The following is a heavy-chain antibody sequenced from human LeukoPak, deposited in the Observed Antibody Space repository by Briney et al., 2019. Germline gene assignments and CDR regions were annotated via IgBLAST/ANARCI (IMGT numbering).Heavy chain of an antibody. Sequence: PGGSLRLSCAASGFRFSDYWMNWVRQAPGKGLEWVANINEEGSKIYYVDSVKGRFTIPRDNAKNSLYLQMSSLRAEDTAVYYCARAMDVWGQGTTVIVSS. CDR2: INEEGSKI. J-gene: IGHJ6*02. CDR3: ARAMDV. CDR1: GFRFSDYW. V-gene: IGHV3-7*01.